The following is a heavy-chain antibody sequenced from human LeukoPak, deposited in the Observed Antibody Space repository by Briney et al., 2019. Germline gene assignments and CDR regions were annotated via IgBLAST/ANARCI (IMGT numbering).Heavy chain of an antibody. V-gene: IGHV3-30*18. Sequence: QAGGSLRLSCAASGFTFSSYGMLWVRQAPGKGLEWVAVISYGGSNKYYADSVKGRFTISRDNSKNTLYLQMNSLRAEDTAVYYCAKDQSRDCYFDYWGQGTLVTVSS. D-gene: IGHD2-21*01. CDR2: ISYGGSNK. CDR1: GFTFSSYG. J-gene: IGHJ4*02. CDR3: AKDQSRDCYFDY.